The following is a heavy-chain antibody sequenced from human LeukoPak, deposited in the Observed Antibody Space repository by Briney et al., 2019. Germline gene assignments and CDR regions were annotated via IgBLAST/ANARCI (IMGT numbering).Heavy chain of an antibody. D-gene: IGHD2-8*01. CDR3: STDPRLLIY. V-gene: IGHV3-11*01. CDR1: GFTFSAYS. J-gene: IGHJ4*01. Sequence: GGSLRLSCATSGFTFSAYSMSWVRQAPGKGLEWLAYISGSGSDMYYADSVKGRFTISRDNAKNSLYLQMNSLRPDDTALYYCSTDPRLLIYWGHGTLVTVSS. CDR2: ISGSGSDM.